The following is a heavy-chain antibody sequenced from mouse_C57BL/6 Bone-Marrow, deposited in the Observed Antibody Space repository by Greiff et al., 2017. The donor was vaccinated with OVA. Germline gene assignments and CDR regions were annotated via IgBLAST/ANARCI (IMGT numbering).Heavy chain of an antibody. CDR2: ISYDGSN. D-gene: IGHD2-5*01. J-gene: IGHJ4*01. Sequence: EVKLMESGPGLVKPSQSLSLTCSVTGYSITSGYYWNWIRQFPGNKLEWMGYISYDGSNNYNPSLKNRISITRDTSKNQFFLKLNSVTTEDTATYYCAREDYSNYEGGAMDYWGQGTSVTVSS. CDR3: AREDYSNYEGGAMDY. CDR1: GYSITSGYY. V-gene: IGHV3-6*01.